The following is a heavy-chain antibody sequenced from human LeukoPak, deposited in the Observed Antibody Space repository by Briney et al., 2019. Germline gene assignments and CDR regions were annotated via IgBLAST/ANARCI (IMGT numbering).Heavy chain of an antibody. CDR3: ARDERYSHFDY. Sequence: GVLRLPWAALGFTLRRYEMNWVRQAPGKGLEWVSYISSSGSTIYYADSVKGRFTISRDNAKKSLYLQMNSLRAEDTAVYYCARDERYSHFDYWGQGTLVTAAS. V-gene: IGHV3-48*03. CDR2: ISSSGSTI. CDR1: GFTLRRYE. D-gene: IGHD5-18*01. J-gene: IGHJ4*02.